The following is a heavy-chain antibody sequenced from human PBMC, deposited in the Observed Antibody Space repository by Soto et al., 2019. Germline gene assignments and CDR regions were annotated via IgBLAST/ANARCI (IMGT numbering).Heavy chain of an antibody. Sequence: GGSLRLSCAASGFTFSSYAMSWVRQAPGKGLEWVSAISGSGGSTYYADSVKGRFTISRDNSKNTLYLQMNSLRAEDTAVYYCAKGSCSSTSCDDYYYYYMDVWGKGTTVTVSS. CDR1: GFTFSSYA. CDR3: AKGSCSSTSCDDYYYYYMDV. J-gene: IGHJ6*03. CDR2: ISGSGGST. D-gene: IGHD2-2*01. V-gene: IGHV3-23*01.